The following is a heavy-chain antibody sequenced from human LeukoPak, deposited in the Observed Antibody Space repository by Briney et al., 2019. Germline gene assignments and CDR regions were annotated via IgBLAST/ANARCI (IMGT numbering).Heavy chain of an antibody. V-gene: IGHV3-23*01. CDR2: ISGSGGST. D-gene: IGHD6-6*01. CDR3: AKDGFHRSSSGFYYYYYMDV. J-gene: IGHJ6*03. CDR1: GFTFSSYA. Sequence: GGSLRLSCAASGFTFSSYAMSWVRQAPGKGLEWVSAISGSGGSTYYADSVKGRFTISRDNSKNTLYLQMNSLRAEDTAVYYCAKDGFHRSSSGFYYYYYMDVWGKGTTVTVSS.